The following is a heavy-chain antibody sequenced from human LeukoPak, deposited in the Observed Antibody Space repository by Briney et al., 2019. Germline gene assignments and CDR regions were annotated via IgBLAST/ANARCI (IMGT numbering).Heavy chain of an antibody. CDR1: GFTVSSNY. Sequence: GGSLRLSCAPSGFTVSSNYMSWVREAPGKGLEWVSVIYSGGDTFYADSVKGRFTISRDNSKNTLYLQMNSLRAEDTAVYYCAAKVELRSNGPYFNSWGQGTLVAVSS. CDR2: IYSGGDT. J-gene: IGHJ4*02. D-gene: IGHD1-7*01. V-gene: IGHV3-53*01. CDR3: AAKVELRSNGPYFNS.